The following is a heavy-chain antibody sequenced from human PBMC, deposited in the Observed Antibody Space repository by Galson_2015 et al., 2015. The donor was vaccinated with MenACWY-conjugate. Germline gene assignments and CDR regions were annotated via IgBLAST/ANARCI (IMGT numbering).Heavy chain of an antibody. CDR2: ISGSGGST. V-gene: IGHV3-23*01. Sequence: SLRLSCAASGFTFSSYIMSWVRQAPGKGLEWVSAISGSGGSTYYADSVKGRFTVSRDNSKNTLYVQMNSLRAEDTAVYYCAKAVRFLEWMYYGMDVWGQGTLVIVSS. D-gene: IGHD3-3*01. CDR1: GFTFSSYI. CDR3: AKAVRFLEWMYYGMDV. J-gene: IGHJ6*02.